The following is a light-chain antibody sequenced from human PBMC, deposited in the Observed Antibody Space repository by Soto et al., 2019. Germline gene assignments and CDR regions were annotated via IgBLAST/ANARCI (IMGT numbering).Light chain of an antibody. V-gene: IGKV2D-29*02. Sequence: DIVMPPTPLSLSVTPGQPASISCKSSQSLLHSDGKTFLFWYLQKPGQSPQLLIYEVSTRVSGVPDRFSGSGSGTDFTLEISRVETDEVGIYYCMQSTQLPPTVGQGTRLEIK. CDR2: EVS. CDR3: MQSTQLPPT. J-gene: IGKJ5*01. CDR1: QSLLHSDGKTF.